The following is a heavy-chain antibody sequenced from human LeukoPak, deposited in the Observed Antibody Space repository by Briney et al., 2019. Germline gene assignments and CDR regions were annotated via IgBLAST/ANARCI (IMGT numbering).Heavy chain of an antibody. D-gene: IGHD3-10*01. CDR2: IFSSGST. CDR3: ARDLKGVYFDY. CDR1: GVSISPEF. J-gene: IGHJ4*02. Sequence: KPSETLSLTCSVSGVSISPEFWSWIRQPAGKGLERIGRIFSSGSTNYNPSLKSRVNMSIDSSKNQFSLRLNSVTAADTAVYYCARDLKGVYFDYWGPGILVTVSS. V-gene: IGHV4-4*07.